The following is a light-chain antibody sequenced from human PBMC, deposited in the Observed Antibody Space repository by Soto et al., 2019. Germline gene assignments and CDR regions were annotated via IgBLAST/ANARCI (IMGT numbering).Light chain of an antibody. Sequence: DIQMTQSPSTLSASVGDRVTITCRASQGISSYLAWYQQKPGKAPKLLIYAASTLQGGVPSRFSGSGSGSDFTLTISSLQPEDCAIYFCQQANSFPITYGQGTRLEIK. CDR3: QQANSFPIT. J-gene: IGKJ5*01. V-gene: IGKV1-12*01. CDR1: QGISSY. CDR2: AAS.